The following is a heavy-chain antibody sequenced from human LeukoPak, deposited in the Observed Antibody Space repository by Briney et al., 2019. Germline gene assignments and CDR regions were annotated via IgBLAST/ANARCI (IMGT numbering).Heavy chain of an antibody. Sequence: ASVKVSCKVSGYTLTELSMHWVRQAPGKGLEWMGGFDPEDGETIYAQKFQGRVSMTEDTSTDTAYMELSSLRSEDTAVYYCAAVHSSSWYADRYYFDYWGQGTLVTVSS. D-gene: IGHD6-13*01. CDR2: FDPEDGET. J-gene: IGHJ4*02. CDR3: AAVHSSSWYADRYYFDY. V-gene: IGHV1-24*01. CDR1: GYTLTELS.